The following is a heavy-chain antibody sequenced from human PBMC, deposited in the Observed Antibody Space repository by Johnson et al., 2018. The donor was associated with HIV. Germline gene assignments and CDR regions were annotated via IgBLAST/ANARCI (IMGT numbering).Heavy chain of an antibody. V-gene: IGHV3-30*02. CDR1: GFTFSSYD. CDR2: IRYDGSNK. D-gene: IGHD3-10*01. CDR3: ARRVNTMVRGAILDAFDI. J-gene: IGHJ3*02. Sequence: QMLLVESGGGLVQPGGSLRLSCAASGFTFSSYDMHWVRQATGKGLEWVAFIRYDGSNKYYADSVKGRFTISRDNSKNTLYLQMNSLRAEDNAVYYCARRVNTMVRGAILDAFDIWGQGTMVTVSS.